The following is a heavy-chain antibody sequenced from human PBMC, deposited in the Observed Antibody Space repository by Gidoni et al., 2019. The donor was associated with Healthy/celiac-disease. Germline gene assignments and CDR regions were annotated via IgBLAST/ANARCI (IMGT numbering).Heavy chain of an antibody. CDR2: IYYSGST. CDR1: GGSISSGGYY. Sequence: QVQLQESGPGLVKPSQTLSLTCTVSGGSISSGGYYWSWIRQHPGKGLEWIGYIYYSGSTYYNPSLKSRVTISVDPSKNQFSLKLSSVTAADTAVYYCARDGLGGDDSSGYYEYYFDYWGQGTLVTVSS. V-gene: IGHV4-31*03. CDR3: ARDGLGGDDSSGYYEYYFDY. J-gene: IGHJ4*02. D-gene: IGHD3-22*01.